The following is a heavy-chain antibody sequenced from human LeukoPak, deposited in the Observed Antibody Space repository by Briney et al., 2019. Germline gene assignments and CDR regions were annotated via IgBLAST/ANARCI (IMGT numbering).Heavy chain of an antibody. Sequence: SETLSLTCTVSGGSISSCYWSWIRQPPGKGLEWIGYIYYSGSTNYNPSLKSRVTISVDTSKNQFSLKLSSVTAADTAVYYCARFSRDSYYYYGMDVWGQGTTVTVSS. CDR3: ARFSRDSYYYYGMDV. CDR2: IYYSGST. J-gene: IGHJ6*02. V-gene: IGHV4-59*01. CDR1: GGSISSCY.